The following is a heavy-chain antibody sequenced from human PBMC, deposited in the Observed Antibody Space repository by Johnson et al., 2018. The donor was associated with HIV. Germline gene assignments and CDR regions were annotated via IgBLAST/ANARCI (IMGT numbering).Heavy chain of an antibody. CDR3: ARDESGYDEGFDAFDI. D-gene: IGHD5-12*01. V-gene: IGHV3-66*01. CDR2: IYTGGST. J-gene: IGHJ3*02. CDR1: GFTFSDYY. Sequence: VQLVESGGGVVRPGGSLRLSCAASGFTFSDYYMSWVRQAPGKGLEWVSLIYTGGSTFYADSVKGRFTISRDNSKNTLYLQMNSLRAEDTAVYYCARDESGYDEGFDAFDIWGQGTMVTVSS.